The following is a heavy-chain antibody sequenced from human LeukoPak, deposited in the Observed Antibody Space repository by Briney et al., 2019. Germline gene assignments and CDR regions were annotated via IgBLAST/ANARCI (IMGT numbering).Heavy chain of an antibody. J-gene: IGHJ4*02. D-gene: IGHD6-13*01. V-gene: IGHV3-7*01. CDR2: IKQDGSEK. CDR1: GFTFSTYW. CDR3: ARDSAGNDY. Sequence: GGSLRLSCAASGFTFSTYWMSWVRQAPGTGLEWVANIKQDGSEKYYVDSVKGRFTISRDNAKHSLYLQMNSLRAEDTAMYYCARDSAGNDYWGQGTLVTVSS.